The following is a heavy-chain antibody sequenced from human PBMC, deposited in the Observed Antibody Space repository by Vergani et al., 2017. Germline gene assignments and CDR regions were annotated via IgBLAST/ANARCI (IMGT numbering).Heavy chain of an antibody. D-gene: IGHD5-18*01. V-gene: IGHV3-53*01. CDR3: ARDPSAMANFDY. J-gene: IGHJ4*02. CDR1: GFTVSSNY. Sequence: EVQLVESGGGLIQPGGSLRLSCAASGFTVSSNYMSWVRQAPGKGLEWVSVIYSGGSTSYADSVKGRFTISRDNVKNSLYLQMNRLRAEDTAVYYCARDPSAMANFDYWGQGTLVTVSS. CDR2: IYSGGST.